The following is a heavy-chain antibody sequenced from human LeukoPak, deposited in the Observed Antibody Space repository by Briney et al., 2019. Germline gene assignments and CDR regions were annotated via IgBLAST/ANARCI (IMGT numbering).Heavy chain of an antibody. CDR3: ARDSGLIQGVDI. CDR1: GGTFSSYA. Sequence: ASVKVSCKASGGTFSSYAISWVRQAPGQGLEWMGWISPYNGKTKFAQNVQGRVTMTTDTSTSTAYMELRSLRSDDTAVYYCARDSGLIQGVDIWGQGTTVTVSS. D-gene: IGHD3-16*01. CDR2: ISPYNGKT. V-gene: IGHV1-18*01. J-gene: IGHJ3*02.